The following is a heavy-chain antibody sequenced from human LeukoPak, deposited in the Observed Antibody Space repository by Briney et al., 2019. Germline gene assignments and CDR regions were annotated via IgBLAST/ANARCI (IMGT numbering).Heavy chain of an antibody. CDR2: IYYSGST. J-gene: IGHJ5*02. CDR1: GGSISSYY. CDR3: AREAHGCSSTSCYGNWFDP. D-gene: IGHD2-2*01. Sequence: PSETLSLTCTVSGGSISSYYWSWIRQPPEKGLEWIGYIYYSGSTNYNPSLKSRVTISVDTSKNQFSLKLSSVTAADTAVYYCAREAHGCSSTSCYGNWFDPWGQGTLVTVSS. V-gene: IGHV4-59*01.